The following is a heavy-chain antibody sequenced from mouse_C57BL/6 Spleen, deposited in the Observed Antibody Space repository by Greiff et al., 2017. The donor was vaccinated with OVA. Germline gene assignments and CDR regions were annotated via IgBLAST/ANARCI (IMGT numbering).Heavy chain of an antibody. V-gene: IGHV1-64*01. D-gene: IGHD1-1*01. Sequence: QVQLQQPGAELVKPGASVKLSCKASGYTFTSYWMHWVKQRPGQGLEWIGMIHPNSGSTNYNEKFKSKATLTVDKSSSTAYMQLSSLTSEDSAVYYCARSMDYGSFYFDDWGQGTTLTVSS. CDR1: GYTFTSYW. J-gene: IGHJ2*01. CDR3: ARSMDYGSFYFDD. CDR2: IHPNSGST.